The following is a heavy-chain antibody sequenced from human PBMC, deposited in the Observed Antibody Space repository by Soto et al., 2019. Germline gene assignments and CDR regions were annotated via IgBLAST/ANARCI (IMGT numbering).Heavy chain of an antibody. CDR1: GGSVSGVDYF. J-gene: IGHJ5*02. V-gene: IGHV4-30-4*01. CDR2: IYYTGIT. D-gene: IGHD2-21*01. Sequence: SETLSLTCTVSGGSVSGVDYFWSWIRQSPGKGLEWIGYIYYTGITHLNPSLKSRLTMAVDTSKNEFSLKLTSVGAADTAVYFCAREERKGIISWFDPWGQGTPVTVSS. CDR3: AREERKGIISWFDP.